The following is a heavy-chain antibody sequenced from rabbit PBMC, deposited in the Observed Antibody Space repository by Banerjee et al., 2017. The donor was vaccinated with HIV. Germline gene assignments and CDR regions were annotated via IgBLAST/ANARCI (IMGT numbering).Heavy chain of an antibody. CDR2: IRAGSSGST. J-gene: IGHJ4*01. V-gene: IGHV1S40*01. CDR1: GFSFSSSYY. Sequence: QSLEESGGDLVKPGASLTLTCTASGFSFSSSYYMYWVRQAPGKGLEWIACIRAGSSGSTYYASWAKGRFTISKTSSTTVTLQMTSLTAADTATYFCAREDIGYTDYDYGRFDLWGPGTLVTVS. D-gene: IGHD7-1*01. CDR3: AREDIGYTDYDYGRFDL.